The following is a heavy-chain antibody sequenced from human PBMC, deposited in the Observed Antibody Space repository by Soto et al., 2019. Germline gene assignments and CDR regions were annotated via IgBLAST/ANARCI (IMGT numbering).Heavy chain of an antibody. Sequence: PSETLSLTCAVYGGSFSGYYWSWIRQPPGKGLEWIGEINHSGSTNYNPSLKSRVTISVDTSKNQFSLKLSSVTAADTAVYYCARVTAARLGSYWGQGTLVTVSS. CDR1: GGSFSGYY. CDR3: ARVTAARLGSY. CDR2: INHSGST. J-gene: IGHJ4*02. D-gene: IGHD6-6*01. V-gene: IGHV4-34*01.